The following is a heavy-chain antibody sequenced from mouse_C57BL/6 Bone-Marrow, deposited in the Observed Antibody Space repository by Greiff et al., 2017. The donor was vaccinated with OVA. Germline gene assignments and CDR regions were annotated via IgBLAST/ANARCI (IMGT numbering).Heavy chain of an antibody. CDR2: IYPGSGNT. V-gene: IGHV1-66*01. CDR1: GYSFTSYY. Sequence: QVQLQQSGPELVKPGASVKISCKASGYSFTSYYIHWVKQRPGQGLERIGWIYPGSGNTKYNEKFKGKATLTADTSSSTAYMQLSSLTSEDSAVYYCARDFYYGSSPFAYWGQGTLVTVSA. D-gene: IGHD1-1*01. J-gene: IGHJ3*01. CDR3: ARDFYYGSSPFAY.